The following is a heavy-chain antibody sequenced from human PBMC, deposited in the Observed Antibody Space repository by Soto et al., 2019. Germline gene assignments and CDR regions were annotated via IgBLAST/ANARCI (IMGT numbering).Heavy chain of an antibody. CDR2: IFYTGKT. J-gene: IGHJ3*01. V-gene: IGHV4-59*02. CDR1: GVSVTTFY. Sequence: QVRLQESGPGLIKPSETLSLTCTASGVSVTTFYWSWIRQSPGKGLEWIGYIFYTGKTNYNPSLESRVTISLDTSKNQLSLKLTSVTTAYSATYYCAKVKDGSASFDVWGQGTEVTVSS. CDR3: AKVKDGSASFDV.